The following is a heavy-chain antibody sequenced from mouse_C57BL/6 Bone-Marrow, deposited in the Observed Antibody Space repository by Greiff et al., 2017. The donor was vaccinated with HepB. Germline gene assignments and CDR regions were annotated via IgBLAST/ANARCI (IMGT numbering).Heavy chain of an antibody. V-gene: IGHV1-81*01. CDR3: ARGRYYGDY. CDR1: GYTFTSYG. J-gene: IGHJ2*01. Sequence: QVHVKQSGAELARPGASVKLSCKASGYTFTSYGISWVKQRTGQGLEWIGEIYPRSGNTYYNEKFKGKATLTADKSSSTAYMELRSLTSEDSAVYFCARGRYYGDYWGQGTTLTVSS. CDR2: IYPRSGNT. D-gene: IGHD1-2*01.